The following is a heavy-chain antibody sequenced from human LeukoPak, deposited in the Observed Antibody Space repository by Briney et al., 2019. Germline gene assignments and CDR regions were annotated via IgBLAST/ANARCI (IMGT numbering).Heavy chain of an antibody. CDR1: GFTFTTYW. J-gene: IGHJ4*02. Sequence: PGGSLGLSCAASGFTFTTYWMHWVRQAPGKGLMWVSRINTDGSNTHYADSVKGRFTISRDNAKNTLYLQMNGLRVEDTAVYYCVVWGEDRSGHRFDFWGQGTLVTVSS. V-gene: IGHV3-74*01. CDR3: VVWGEDRSGHRFDF. CDR2: INTDGSNT. D-gene: IGHD3-22*01.